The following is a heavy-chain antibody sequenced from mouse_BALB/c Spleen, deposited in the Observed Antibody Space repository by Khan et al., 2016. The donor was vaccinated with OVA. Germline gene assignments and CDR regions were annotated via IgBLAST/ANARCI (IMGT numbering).Heavy chain of an antibody. J-gene: IGHJ3*01. Sequence: VQLKESGAELARPGASVKMSCKASGYTFTSYTIRWIKVRPGQGLEWSGFINPSNGYTNYNQKFKDKATLTADKSSTTVHMQLSSLTSDDSAVXNGVTDAAYHGNAGWFAYWGQGTLLTVSA. D-gene: IGHD2-10*01. CDR3: VTDAAYHGNAGWFAY. CDR2: INPSNGYT. V-gene: IGHV1-4*01. CDR1: GYTFTSYT.